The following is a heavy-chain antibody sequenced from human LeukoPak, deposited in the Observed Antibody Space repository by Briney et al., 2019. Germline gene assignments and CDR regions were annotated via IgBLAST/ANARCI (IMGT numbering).Heavy chain of an antibody. V-gene: IGHV3-21*04. J-gene: IGHJ5*02. D-gene: IGHD2-15*01. CDR2: ISSSSSYI. CDR1: GFTFGSYS. Sequence: GGSLRLSCAASGFTFGSYSMNWVRQAPGKGLEWVSSISSSSSYIYYADSVKGRFTISRDNSKNTLYLQMNSLRAEDTAVYYCAKDDCSGGSCYSNWFDPWGQGTLVTVSS. CDR3: AKDDCSGGSCYSNWFDP.